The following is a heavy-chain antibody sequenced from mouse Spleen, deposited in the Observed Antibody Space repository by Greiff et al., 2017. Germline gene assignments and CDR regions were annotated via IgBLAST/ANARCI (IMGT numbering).Heavy chain of an antibody. CDR3: ARSLYGNSGY. D-gene: IGHD2-1*01. CDR2: ISSGSSTI. V-gene: IGHV5-17*01. J-gene: IGHJ2*01. CDR1: GFTFSDYG. Sequence: EVQLVESGGGLVKPGGSLKLSCAASGFTFSDYGMHWVRQAPEKGLEWVAYISSGSSTIYYADTVKGRFTISRDNAKNTLFLQMTSLRSEDTAMYYCARSLYGNSGYWGQGTTLTVSS.